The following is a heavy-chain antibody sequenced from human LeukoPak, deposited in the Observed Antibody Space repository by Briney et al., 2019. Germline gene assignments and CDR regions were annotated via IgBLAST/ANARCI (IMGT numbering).Heavy chain of an antibody. J-gene: IGHJ4*02. CDR3: ARGGVVTAIPIDY. CDR1: GGSISSSSYY. D-gene: IGHD2-21*02. CDR2: IYYSGST. Sequence: SETLSLTCTVSGGSISSSSYYWGWIRQPPGKGLEWIGSIYYSGSTYYNPSLKSRVTISVDTSKNQFSLKLSSVAAADTAVYYCARGGVVTAIPIDYWGQGTLVTVSS. V-gene: IGHV4-39*07.